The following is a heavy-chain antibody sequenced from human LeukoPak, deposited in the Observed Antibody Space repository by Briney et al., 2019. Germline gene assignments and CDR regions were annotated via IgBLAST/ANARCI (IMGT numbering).Heavy chain of an antibody. CDR3: ASGDDSNFDY. D-gene: IGHD2-21*02. Sequence: ASVKVSCKASGGTFSSYAISWVRQAPGQGLEWMGGIIPIFGTANYAQKFQGRVTITTDESTSTAYMELSSLRSEDTAVYYCASGDDSNFDYWGQGTLVTVSS. V-gene: IGHV1-69*05. CDR1: GGTFSSYA. CDR2: IIPIFGTA. J-gene: IGHJ4*02.